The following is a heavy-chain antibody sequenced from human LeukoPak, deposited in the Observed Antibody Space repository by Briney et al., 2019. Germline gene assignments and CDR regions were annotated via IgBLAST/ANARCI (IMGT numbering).Heavy chain of an antibody. D-gene: IGHD6-19*01. CDR2: IDSGGHT. CDR3: ARDLVGSSGWWDFDS. Sequence: GGSLRLSCAASGFTVSSRYMSWVRQAPGKGLEWVSAIDSGGHTYYADSVKGRFTISRDDSKNKLHLQINSLRAEDTAVYYCARDLVGSSGWWDFDSWGQGTLVTVSS. J-gene: IGHJ4*02. V-gene: IGHV3-66*01. CDR1: GFTVSSRY.